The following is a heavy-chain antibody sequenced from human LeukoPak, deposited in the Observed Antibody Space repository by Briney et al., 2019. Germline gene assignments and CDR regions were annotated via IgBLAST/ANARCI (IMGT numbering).Heavy chain of an antibody. J-gene: IGHJ4*01. CDR1: GGAIISSSFY. Sequence: PWETLSLTCTVSGGAIISSSFYWVWIRQPPGRGLEWIGSIYSSGSTYYNPSVNSRATISVDTSKKALSLELSSVTAADTSMYYCARLYYSDSAFDYWGQGTLVTVSS. CDR2: IYSSGST. D-gene: IGHD3-10*01. CDR3: ARLYYSDSAFDY. V-gene: IGHV4-39*01.